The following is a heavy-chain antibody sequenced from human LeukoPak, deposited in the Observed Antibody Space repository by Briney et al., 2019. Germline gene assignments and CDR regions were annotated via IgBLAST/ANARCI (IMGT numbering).Heavy chain of an antibody. D-gene: IGHD1-26*01. CDR1: GGSISSYY. V-gene: IGHV4-4*07. Sequence: SETLSLTCTVSGGSISSYYWSWIRQPAGKGLEWIGRIYTSGSTNYNPSLKSRVTMSVDTSKNQFSLKLNSVTAADTAIYYCVRAKDAYGATDSWGQGTLVTVSS. CDR2: IYTSGST. CDR3: VRAKDAYGATDS. J-gene: IGHJ5*02.